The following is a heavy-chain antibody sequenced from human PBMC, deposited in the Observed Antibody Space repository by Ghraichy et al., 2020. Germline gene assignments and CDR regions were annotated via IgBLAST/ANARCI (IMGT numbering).Heavy chain of an antibody. V-gene: IGHV3-23*01. D-gene: IGHD5-12*01. CDR3: AKDRERGYSGYDLDY. Sequence: GGSLTLSCAASGFTFSSYAMSWVRQAPGKGLEWVSGMSGSGGSTYYADSVKGRFTISRDNSKNTLYLQMNSLRVEDTAVYYCAKDRERGYSGYDLDYWGQGTLVTVSS. CDR1: GFTFSSYA. J-gene: IGHJ4*02. CDR2: MSGSGGST.